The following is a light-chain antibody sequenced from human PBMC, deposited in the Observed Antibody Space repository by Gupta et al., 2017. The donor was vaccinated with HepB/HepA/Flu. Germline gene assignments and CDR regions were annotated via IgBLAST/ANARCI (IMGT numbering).Light chain of an antibody. J-gene: IGLJ2*01. CDR1: RSNVGAGYD. V-gene: IGLV1-40*01. CDR3: QSYDSRRSGLV. Sequence: QSVLPQPPSVSGAPGKSVTISCTGSRSNVGAGYDVHWYQQLPGTVPKLLVFGNNKRPSGVPDRFSGSESGTSAPLAITGLPPEDEADYYCQSYDSRRSGLVFGGGTKLTVL. CDR2: GNN.